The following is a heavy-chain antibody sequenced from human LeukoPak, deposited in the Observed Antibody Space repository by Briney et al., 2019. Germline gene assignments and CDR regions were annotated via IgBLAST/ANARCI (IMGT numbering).Heavy chain of an antibody. CDR1: GFTFSDYH. J-gene: IGHJ4*02. CDR3: AGPVWGYARSYY. CDR2: ISSSSSYI. V-gene: IGHV3-21*01. Sequence: PGGSLRLSCAASGFTFSDYHMTWIRQAPGKGLEWVSPISSSSSYIYYADSVKGRFTISRDNAKNSLYLQMNSLRAEDTAVYYCAGPVWGYARSYYWGQGTLVTVSS. D-gene: IGHD7-27*01.